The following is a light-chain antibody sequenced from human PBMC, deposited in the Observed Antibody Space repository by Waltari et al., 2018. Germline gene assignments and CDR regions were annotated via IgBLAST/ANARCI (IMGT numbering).Light chain of an antibody. Sequence: QSALTQPASVSGSPGQSITISCTGTSSAVGSYNLVPWYQQHPGQAPKLIIYDGYKRPSGVSNRFSGSKSGDTASLTISGVQAEDEADYYCCSYANNRPRVFGGGTKLTVL. J-gene: IGLJ3*02. V-gene: IGLV2-23*01. CDR1: SSAVGSYNL. CDR2: DGY. CDR3: CSYANNRPRV.